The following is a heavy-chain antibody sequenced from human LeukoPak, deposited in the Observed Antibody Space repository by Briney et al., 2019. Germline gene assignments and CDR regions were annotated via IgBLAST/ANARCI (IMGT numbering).Heavy chain of an antibody. Sequence: SETLSLTCTVSGGSISSSSYYWGWIRQPPGKGLEWIGSIYYSGSAYYSPSLKSRVTVSVDTSKNQFSLKLNSVTAADTAVYYCARQSTIAAARIDPWGQGTLVTVSS. CDR1: GGSISSSSYY. V-gene: IGHV4-39*01. J-gene: IGHJ5*02. CDR3: ARQSTIAAARIDP. CDR2: IYYSGSA. D-gene: IGHD6-25*01.